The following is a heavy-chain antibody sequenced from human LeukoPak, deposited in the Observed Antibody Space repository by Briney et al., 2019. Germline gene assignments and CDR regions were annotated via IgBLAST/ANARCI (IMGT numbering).Heavy chain of an antibody. CDR1: GGSISSGGYC. D-gene: IGHD6-19*01. V-gene: IGHV4-31*03. CDR3: ALAVAGRVFDY. Sequence: SETLSLTCTVSGGSISSGGYCWSWIRQHPGKGLEWIGYIYYSGSTYYNPSLKSRVTISVDTSKNQFSLKLSSVTAADTAVYYCALAVAGRVFDYWGQGTLVTVSS. J-gene: IGHJ4*02. CDR2: IYYSGST.